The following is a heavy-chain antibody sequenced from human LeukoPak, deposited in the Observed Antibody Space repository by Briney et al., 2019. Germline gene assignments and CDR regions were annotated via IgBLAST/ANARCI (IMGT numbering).Heavy chain of an antibody. D-gene: IGHD5-18*01. V-gene: IGHV3-23*01. J-gene: IGHJ4*02. Sequence: GGSLRLSCVASGFSFSNYAMSWVRQAPGKGLERVSVISGSGGTTYYSDSVKGRFTISRHNSKNTVYLQMDSLRAEDTAVYHCARDRAAGYNSGDYFATWGQGTLVTVSS. CDR3: ARDRAAGYNSGDYFAT. CDR2: ISGSGGTT. CDR1: GFSFSNYA.